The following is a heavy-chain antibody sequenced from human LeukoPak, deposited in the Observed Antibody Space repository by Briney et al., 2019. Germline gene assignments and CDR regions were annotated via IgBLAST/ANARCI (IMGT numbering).Heavy chain of an antibody. CDR2: ISYDGSNK. J-gene: IGHJ4*02. CDR1: GFTFSSYT. V-gene: IGHV3-30-3*01. CDR3: TSGSSPYRIDY. Sequence: GGSLRLSCAASGFTFSSYTMHWVRQAPGKGLEWEAVISYDGSNKYYADSVKGRFTISRDNSKNTLYLQMNSLRAEDTTIYYCTSGSSPYRIDYWGQGTLVTVSS. D-gene: IGHD3-10*01.